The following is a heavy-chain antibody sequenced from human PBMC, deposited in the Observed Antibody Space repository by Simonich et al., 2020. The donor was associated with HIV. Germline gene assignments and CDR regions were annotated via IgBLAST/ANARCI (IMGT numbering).Heavy chain of an antibody. D-gene: IGHD3-22*01. CDR1: GFTFSTYS. J-gene: IGHJ4*02. CDR3: ARDPPDYFDTSGYYHGHFDY. CDR2: ISSTSTYI. Sequence: EVQLVESGGGLVKPGGSLRLSCAASGFTFSTYSMNWVRQAPGKGLEWVSSISSTSTYINYADSVNGRFTLSRDNAKNSLYLQMNSLRAEDTAVYYCARDPPDYFDTSGYYHGHFDYWGQGTLVTVSS. V-gene: IGHV3-21*01.